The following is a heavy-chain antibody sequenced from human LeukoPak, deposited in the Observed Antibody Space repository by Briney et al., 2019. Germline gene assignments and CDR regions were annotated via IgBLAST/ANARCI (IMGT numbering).Heavy chain of an antibody. Sequence: GGSLRLSCAASGFSFSDYAIYWVRHTPGQGLERVAFIRYDGSNKIYADSVKGRFTISRDNSYNTVYLQMTGLRAEDTAVYYCAKDGESGIQYTQGYFDYWGQGTLVTVSS. D-gene: IGHD1-1*01. CDR3: AKDGESGIQYTQGYFDY. CDR2: IRYDGSNK. V-gene: IGHV3-30*02. J-gene: IGHJ4*02. CDR1: GFSFSDYA.